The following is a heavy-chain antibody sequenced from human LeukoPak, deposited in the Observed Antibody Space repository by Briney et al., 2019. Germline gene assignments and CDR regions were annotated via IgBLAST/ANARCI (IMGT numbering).Heavy chain of an antibody. J-gene: IGHJ3*02. Sequence: GASVKVSCKASGYTFTSYAMNWVRQAPGQGLEWMGWINTNTGNPTYAQGFTGRFVFSLDTSVSTAYLQISSLKAEDTAVYYCASSESGSSSSGPPWAFDIWGQGTMVTVSS. D-gene: IGHD6-6*01. CDR1: GYTFTSYA. CDR3: ASSESGSSSSGPPWAFDI. CDR2: INTNTGNP. V-gene: IGHV7-4-1*02.